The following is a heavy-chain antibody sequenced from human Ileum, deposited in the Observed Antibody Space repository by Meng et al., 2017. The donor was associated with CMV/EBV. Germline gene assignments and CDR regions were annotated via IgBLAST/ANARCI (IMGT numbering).Heavy chain of an antibody. D-gene: IGHD6-19*01. CDR2: ISTDGSTT. J-gene: IGHJ4*02. CDR3: GGGSSGWLNY. Sequence: GESLKISCAASGFTFSNHWMHWVRQGPGKGLVWVSRISTDGSTTSYADSVKGRFTISRDNAKNTVYLQMNSLRAEDTAVYYCGGGSSGWLNYWGQGTRVTVSS. V-gene: IGHV3-74*01. CDR1: GFTFSNHW.